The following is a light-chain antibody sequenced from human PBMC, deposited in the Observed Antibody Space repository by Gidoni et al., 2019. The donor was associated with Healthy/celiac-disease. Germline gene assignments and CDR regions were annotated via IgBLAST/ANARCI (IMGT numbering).Light chain of an antibody. Sequence: IGFTQSPGTLSLSPGARSTLSCRASRSDSSSYLAWYQQKPGQAPRLLIYGASSRATGIPDRFSGSGSGTDFTLTISRLEPEDFAVYYWQQYGSSTNTFGQGTKLEIK. CDR1: RSDSSSY. J-gene: IGKJ2*01. CDR3: QQYGSSTNT. CDR2: GAS. V-gene: IGKV3-20*01.